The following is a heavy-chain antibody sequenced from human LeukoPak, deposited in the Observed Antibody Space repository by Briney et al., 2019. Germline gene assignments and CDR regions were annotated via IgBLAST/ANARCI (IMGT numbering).Heavy chain of an antibody. CDR2: IYTSGST. CDR1: GGFISRYY. D-gene: IGHD1-26*01. V-gene: IGHV4-4*07. CDR3: ARGVPGSYTPRGYFDY. Sequence: SETLTLTCTVSGGFISRYYWSWIRKPAGKGLEWIGRIYTSGSTNYNSSLKSRVTMSVDTSKNQFSLKLSSVTAADTAVYYCARGVPGSYTPRGYFDYWGQGTLVTVSS. J-gene: IGHJ4*02.